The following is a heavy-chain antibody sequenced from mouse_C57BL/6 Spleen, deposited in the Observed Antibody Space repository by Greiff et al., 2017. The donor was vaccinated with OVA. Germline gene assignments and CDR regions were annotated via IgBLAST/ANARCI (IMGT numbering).Heavy chain of an antibody. V-gene: IGHV1-82*01. CDR3: ARGDGHYFDY. D-gene: IGHD2-3*01. J-gene: IGHJ2*01. CDR2: IYPGDGDT. Sequence: QVQLKQSGPELVKPGASVKISCKASGYAFSSSWMNWVKQRPGKGLEWIGRIYPGDGDTNYNGKFKGKATLTADKSSSTAYMQLSSLTSEDSAVYYCARGDGHYFDYWGQGTTLTVSS. CDR1: GYAFSSSW.